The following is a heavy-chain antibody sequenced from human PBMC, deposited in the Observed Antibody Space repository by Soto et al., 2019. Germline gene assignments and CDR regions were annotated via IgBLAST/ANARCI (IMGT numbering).Heavy chain of an antibody. CDR3: ARRGVRYCSGGSCYGPFDY. Sequence: SVKVSCKASGGTFSSYAISWLRQAPGQGLEWMGGIIPIFGTANYAQKFQGRVTITADESTSTAYMELSSLRSEDTAVYYCARRGVRYCSGGSCYGPFDYWGQGTLVTVSS. D-gene: IGHD2-15*01. CDR1: GGTFSSYA. CDR2: IIPIFGTA. J-gene: IGHJ4*02. V-gene: IGHV1-69*13.